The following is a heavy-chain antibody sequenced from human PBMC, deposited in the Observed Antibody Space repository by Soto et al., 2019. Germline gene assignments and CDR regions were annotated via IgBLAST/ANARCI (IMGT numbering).Heavy chain of an antibody. Sequence: QVQLVESGGGVVQPGRSLRLSCAASGFTFSKYTMQWVRQAPGKGLEWVAAISDDGSNTYYADSVKGRFTISRDNSKNTLYLQMNSLSNEDTAVHYCAREVYYDFWSGFNTHPYYYDDWGQGTLVTVSS. D-gene: IGHD3-3*01. CDR3: AREVYYDFWSGFNTHPYYYDD. J-gene: IGHJ4*02. CDR2: ISDDGSNT. CDR1: GFTFSKYT. V-gene: IGHV3-30-3*01.